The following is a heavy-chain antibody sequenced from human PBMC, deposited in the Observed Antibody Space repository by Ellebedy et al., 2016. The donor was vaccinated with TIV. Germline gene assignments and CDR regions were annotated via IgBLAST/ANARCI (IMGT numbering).Heavy chain of an antibody. CDR1: GFTFDDYT. D-gene: IGHD2-8*01. CDR2: INWDGDSP. Sequence: PGGSLRLSCAASGFTFDDYTMHWVRQVPGKGLEWVSHINWDGDSPYYADSVKGRFTISRDNSKDSLYLQMNSLRTEETALYYCARNMGSGVLDYWGQGTLVTVTS. V-gene: IGHV3-43*01. CDR3: ARNMGSGVLDY. J-gene: IGHJ4*02.